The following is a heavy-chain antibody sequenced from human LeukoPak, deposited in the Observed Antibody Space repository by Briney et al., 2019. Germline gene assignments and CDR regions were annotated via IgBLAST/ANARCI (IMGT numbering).Heavy chain of an antibody. J-gene: IGHJ5*02. Sequence: PGGSLRLSCAASGFTFSSYAMSWVRQAPGKGLEWVSAISGSGGSTYYADSVKGRFTISRDNSKNTLYLQMNSLRAEDTAVCYCATFPGIAKNWFDPWGQGTLVTVSS. CDR3: ATFPGIAKNWFDP. D-gene: IGHD6-13*01. V-gene: IGHV3-23*01. CDR2: ISGSGGST. CDR1: GFTFSSYA.